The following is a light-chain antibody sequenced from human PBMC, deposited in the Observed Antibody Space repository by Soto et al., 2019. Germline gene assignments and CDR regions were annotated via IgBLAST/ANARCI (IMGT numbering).Light chain of an antibody. CDR1: STDVGGYNY. CDR3: SSYSNTITLVV. Sequence: QSVLTQPASVSGSPGQSITISCTGTSTDVGGYNYVSWYQQYPGKAPKLMIYEVSSRPSGVSNRFSGSKSGNTASLTISGLQAEDEADYYCSSYSNTITLVVFGGGTQLTVL. J-gene: IGLJ2*01. CDR2: EVS. V-gene: IGLV2-14*01.